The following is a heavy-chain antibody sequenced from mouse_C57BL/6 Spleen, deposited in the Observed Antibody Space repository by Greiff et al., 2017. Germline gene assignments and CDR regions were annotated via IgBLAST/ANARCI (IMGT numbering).Heavy chain of an antibody. D-gene: IGHD4-1*01. CDR3: ARVLTGPYYAMDY. CDR2: ISDGGSYT. V-gene: IGHV5-4*01. CDR1: GFTFSSYA. Sequence: EVQVVESGGGLVKPGGSLKLSCAASGFTFSSYAMSWVRQTPEKRLEWVATISDGGSYTYYPDNVKGRFTISRDNAKNNLYLQMSHLKSEDTAMXYGARVLTGPYYAMDYWGQGTSVTVSS. J-gene: IGHJ4*01.